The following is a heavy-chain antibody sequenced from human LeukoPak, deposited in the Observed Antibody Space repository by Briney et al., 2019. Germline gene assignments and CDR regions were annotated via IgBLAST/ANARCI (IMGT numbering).Heavy chain of an antibody. CDR1: GYTFTSYD. Sequence: ASVKVSCKASGYTFTSYDINWVRQATGQGLEWMGWMNPNSGNTGYAQKFQGRVTMTRDTSISTAYMELSRLRSDDTAVYYCARDRITMVRGVKRNWFDPWGQGTLVTVSS. CDR3: ARDRITMVRGVKRNWFDP. J-gene: IGHJ5*02. CDR2: MNPNSGNT. D-gene: IGHD3-10*01. V-gene: IGHV1-8*01.